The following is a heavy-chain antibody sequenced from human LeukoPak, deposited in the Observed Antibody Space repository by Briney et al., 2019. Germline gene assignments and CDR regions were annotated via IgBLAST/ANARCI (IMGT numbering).Heavy chain of an antibody. CDR3: AREVSGSYFDY. J-gene: IGHJ4*02. D-gene: IGHD1-26*01. Sequence: GRTLRLSCAASGFTFSSYEMHWVRQAPGKGLEWVAFILYDGSKKYFADSVKGRFTIYRDHSKNTLYLQMNSLRAEDTAVYYCAREVSGSYFDYWGQGTLVTVSS. CDR2: ILYDGSKK. V-gene: IGHV3-30*04. CDR1: GFTFSSYE.